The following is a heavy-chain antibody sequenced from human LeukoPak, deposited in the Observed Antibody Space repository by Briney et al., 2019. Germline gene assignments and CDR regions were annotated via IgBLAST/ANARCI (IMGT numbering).Heavy chain of an antibody. CDR2: IYPSDSDT. Sequence: GESLKISCKGSGYSFTSYWIGWVRQMPGKGLEWMGIIYPSDSDTRYSPSFQGQVTISADKSISTAYLQWSSLKASDTAMYYCARPSEQGELLSSFDYWGQGTLVTVSS. V-gene: IGHV5-51*01. CDR3: ARPSEQGELLSSFDY. J-gene: IGHJ4*02. D-gene: IGHD3-10*01. CDR1: GYSFTSYW.